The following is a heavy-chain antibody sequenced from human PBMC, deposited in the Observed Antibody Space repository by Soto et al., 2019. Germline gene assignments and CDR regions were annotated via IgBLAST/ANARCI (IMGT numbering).Heavy chain of an antibody. CDR3: ARGIVGGTYDPIDI. V-gene: IGHV1-18*04. CDR1: DYVFSNFG. D-gene: IGHD1-26*01. Sequence: ASVKVSCKASDYVFSNFGINWLRQAPGHGLEWMGWINPSNGNTNSIQRLQGRVTMTTNTPTSTAYMELRSLSSDDTAVYYCARGIVGGTYDPIDIWGQGTAVTVSS. CDR2: INPSNGNT. J-gene: IGHJ3*02.